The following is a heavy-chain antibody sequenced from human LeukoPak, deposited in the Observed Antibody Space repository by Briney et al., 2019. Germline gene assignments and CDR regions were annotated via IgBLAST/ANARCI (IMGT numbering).Heavy chain of an antibody. J-gene: IGHJ5*02. CDR3: ASVSGCGELPENWFDP. CDR2: IKQDGSEK. D-gene: IGHD3-10*01. V-gene: IGHV3-7*01. Sequence: GGSLRLSCAASGFTFSSYWMSWVRQAPGKGLEWVANIKQDGSEKYYVYSVKGRFTISRDNAKNSLYLQMNSLRAEDTAVYYCASVSGCGELPENWFDPWGQGTLVTVSS. CDR1: GFTFSSYW.